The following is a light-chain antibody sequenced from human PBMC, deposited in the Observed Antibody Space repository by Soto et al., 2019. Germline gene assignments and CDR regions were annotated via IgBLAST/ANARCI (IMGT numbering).Light chain of an antibody. CDR1: QGISSE. V-gene: IGKV3-15*01. Sequence: EIEMTQSPATLSMSPGERAALSCRASQGISSELAWYQQKPGQLPRRLIYGASTRATSVPARFTGSGSGSDFTLTISGLQSEEFAVYYCQHGHNGPLTFGQGTRLEI. CDR3: QHGHNGPLT. CDR2: GAS. J-gene: IGKJ2*01.